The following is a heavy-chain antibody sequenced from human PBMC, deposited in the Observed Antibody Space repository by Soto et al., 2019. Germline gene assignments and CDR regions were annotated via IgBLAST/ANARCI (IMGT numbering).Heavy chain of an antibody. V-gene: IGHV1-3*01. CDR3: ARDLEWEPRGLFDY. D-gene: IGHD3-3*01. CDR2: INAGNGNT. J-gene: IGHJ4*02. Sequence: ASVKVSCKASGYTFTSYAMHWVRQAPGQRLEWMGWINAGNGNTKYPQKFQGRVTITRDTSASTAYMELSSLRSEDTAVYYCARDLEWEPRGLFDYWGQGTLVTVSS. CDR1: GYTFTSYA.